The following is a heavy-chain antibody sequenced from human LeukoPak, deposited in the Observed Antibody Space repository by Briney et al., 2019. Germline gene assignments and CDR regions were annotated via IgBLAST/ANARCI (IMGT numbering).Heavy chain of an antibody. CDR2: IKPDGSQI. CDR1: GFTFSSYW. V-gene: IGHV3-7*03. Sequence: GGSLRLSCAASGFTFSSYWMTWVRQAPGKGLEWVANIKPDGSQIYYVDSVKGRFTISRDNAKNSLYLQMNSLRAEDMAFYYCTRSSGWYNYFDYWGQGTLVTVSS. CDR3: TRSSGWYNYFDY. D-gene: IGHD6-19*01. J-gene: IGHJ4*02.